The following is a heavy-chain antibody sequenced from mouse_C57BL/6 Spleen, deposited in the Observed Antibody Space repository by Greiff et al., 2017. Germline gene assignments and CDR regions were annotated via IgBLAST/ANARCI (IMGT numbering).Heavy chain of an antibody. V-gene: IGHV1-80*01. CDR1: GYAFSSYW. CDR2: IYPGDGET. Sequence: VQLQQSGAELVKPGASVKISCKASGYAFSSYWMNWVKQRPGKGLEWIGQIYPGDGETNYNGKFKGKATLTADKSSSTAYMQLSSLTSEDSAVYFCARCGSSYWYIDVWGTGTTVTVSS. J-gene: IGHJ1*03. CDR3: ARCGSSYWYIDV. D-gene: IGHD1-1*01.